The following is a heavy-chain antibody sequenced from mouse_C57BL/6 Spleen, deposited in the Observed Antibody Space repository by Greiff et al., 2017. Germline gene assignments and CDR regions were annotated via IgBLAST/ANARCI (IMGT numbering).Heavy chain of an antibody. V-gene: IGHV5-6*01. D-gene: IGHD2-1*01. CDR3: ARHGNPYYFDY. Sequence: EVQGVESGGDLVKPGGSLKLSCAASGFTFSSYGMSWVRQTPDKRLEWVATISSGGRYTYYPDSVKGRFTISRDNAKNTLYLQMSSLKSEHTAMYYCARHGNPYYFDYWGQGTTLTVSS. CDR2: ISSGGRYT. CDR1: GFTFSSYG. J-gene: IGHJ2*01.